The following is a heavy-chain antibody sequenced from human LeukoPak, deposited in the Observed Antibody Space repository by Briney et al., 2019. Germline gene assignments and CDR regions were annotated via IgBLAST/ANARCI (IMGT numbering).Heavy chain of an antibody. V-gene: IGHV5-51*01. CDR3: ARPGGTYNFFAAFDI. J-gene: IGHJ3*02. Sequence: PGESLKISCKGSGYSFSTYWIAWVRQMPGKGLEWMGLIYPGDSNTRYSPSFQGQVTISVDKSIYTAYLQWSSLKASDTAMYYCARPGGTYNFFAAFDIWGQGTMVTVSS. D-gene: IGHD2-15*01. CDR1: GYSFSTYW. CDR2: IYPGDSNT.